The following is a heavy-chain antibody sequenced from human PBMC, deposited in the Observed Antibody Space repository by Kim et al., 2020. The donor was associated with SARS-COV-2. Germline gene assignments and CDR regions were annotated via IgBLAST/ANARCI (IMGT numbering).Heavy chain of an antibody. J-gene: IGHJ4*02. CDR2: IYYSGST. D-gene: IGHD6-19*01. V-gene: IGHV4-59*13. Sequence: SETLSLTCTVSGGSISSYYWSWIRQPPGKGLEWIGYIYYSGSTNYNPSLKSRVTISVDTSKNQFSLKLSSVTAADTAVYYCARGSGPIGEYYYWGQGTLV. CDR3: ARGSGPIGEYYY. CDR1: GGSISSYY.